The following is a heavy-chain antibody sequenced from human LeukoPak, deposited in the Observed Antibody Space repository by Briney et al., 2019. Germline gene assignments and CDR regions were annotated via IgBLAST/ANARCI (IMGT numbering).Heavy chain of an antibody. CDR1: GSSLTELS. CDR2: FDVIDAKT. Sequence: GASVKVSCTVSGSSLTELSLYWMRQAPGKGLEWMGGFDVIDAKTFYAQKFQGRVTMTEDSSADTAYMELSSLRSDDTAFYYCAAGRPYSPLDYWGQGTLLTVSS. J-gene: IGHJ4*02. D-gene: IGHD5-18*01. CDR3: AAGRPYSPLDY. V-gene: IGHV1-24*01.